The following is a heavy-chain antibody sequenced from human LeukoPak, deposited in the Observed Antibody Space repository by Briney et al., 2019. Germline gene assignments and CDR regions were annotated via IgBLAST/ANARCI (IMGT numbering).Heavy chain of an antibody. J-gene: IGHJ5*02. V-gene: IGHV4-4*02. D-gene: IGHD5-24*01. CDR3: ARGDGYNPNWFDP. Sequence: SETLSLTCAVSGGSISSSNWWSWIRQPPGKGLEWIGYIYYSGSTNYNPSLKSRVTISVDTSKNQFSLKLSSVTAADTAVYYCARGDGYNPNWFDPWGQGTLVTVSS. CDR1: GGSISSSNW. CDR2: IYYSGST.